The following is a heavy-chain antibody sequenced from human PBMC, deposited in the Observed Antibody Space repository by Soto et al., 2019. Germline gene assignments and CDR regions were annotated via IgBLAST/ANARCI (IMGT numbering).Heavy chain of an antibody. CDR3: ARGKDYYDSRNYYYYYGMDV. D-gene: IGHD3-22*01. Sequence: GGSLRLSCAASGFTFSSYAMHWVRQAPGKGLEWVAVISYDGSNKYYADSVKGRFTISRDNSKNTLYLQMNSLRAEDTAVYYCARGKDYYDSRNYYYYYGMDVWGQGTTVTVSS. J-gene: IGHJ6*02. CDR2: ISYDGSNK. CDR1: GFTFSSYA. V-gene: IGHV3-30-3*01.